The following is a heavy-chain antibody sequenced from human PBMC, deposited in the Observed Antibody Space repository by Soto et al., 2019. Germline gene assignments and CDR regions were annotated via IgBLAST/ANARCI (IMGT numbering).Heavy chain of an antibody. CDR1: GFTFSSYA. CDR3: AKASYCSSTSCVVFDY. D-gene: IGHD2-2*01. Sequence: GGSLRLSCAASGFTFSSYAMSWVRQAPGKGLEWVSAISGSGGSTYYADSVKGRFTISRDNSKNTLYLQMNSLRAEDTAVYYCAKASYCSSTSCVVFDYWGQGTLVTVSS. J-gene: IGHJ4*02. CDR2: ISGSGGST. V-gene: IGHV3-23*01.